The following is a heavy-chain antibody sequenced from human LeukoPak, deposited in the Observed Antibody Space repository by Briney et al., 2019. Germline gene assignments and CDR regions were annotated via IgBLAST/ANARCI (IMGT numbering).Heavy chain of an antibody. V-gene: IGHV4-4*07. D-gene: IGHD2-2*02. CDR1: GGSISSYY. CDR3: ARDTRTPLRYCSSTSCYSGYYYMDV. J-gene: IGHJ6*03. CDR2: IYTSGST. Sequence: PSETLSLTCTVSGGSISSYYWSWIRQPAGKGLEWIGRIYTSGSTNYNPSLKSRVTMSVDTSKNQSSLKLSSVTAADTAVYYCARDTRTPLRYCSSTSCYSGYYYMDVWGKGTTVTVSS.